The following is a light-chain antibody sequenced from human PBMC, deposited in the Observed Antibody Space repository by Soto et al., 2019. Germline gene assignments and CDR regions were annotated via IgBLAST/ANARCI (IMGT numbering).Light chain of an antibody. CDR1: QEVSSAY. V-gene: IGKV3-20*01. J-gene: IGKJ4*01. CDR2: GAS. CDR3: QQYGSSPLT. Sequence: EIVLTQSPGTLSLSPGEGATLSCRASQEVSSAYLAWYQQKPGQAPRLLIYGASSRATGIPDRFSGSGSGTDFTLTISRLEPEDFAVYYCQQYGSSPLTFGGGTKVEIK.